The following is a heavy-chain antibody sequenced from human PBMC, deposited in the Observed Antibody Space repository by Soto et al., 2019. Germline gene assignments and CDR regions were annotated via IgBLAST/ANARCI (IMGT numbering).Heavy chain of an antibody. D-gene: IGHD3-16*01. J-gene: IGHJ6*02. V-gene: IGHV3-21*01. CDR2: ISSSSSYI. CDR1: GFTFSSYS. CDR3: ARDWGGYYYYGMDV. Sequence: EVQLVESGGGLVKPGGSLRLSCAASGFTFSSYSMNWVRQAPGKGLEWVSSISSSSSYIYYADSVKGRFTISRDNATNSLYVQMNSLRAEDTAVYYCARDWGGYYYYGMDVWGQGTTVTVSS.